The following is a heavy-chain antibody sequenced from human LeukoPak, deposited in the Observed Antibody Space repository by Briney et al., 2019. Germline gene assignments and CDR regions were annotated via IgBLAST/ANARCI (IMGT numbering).Heavy chain of an antibody. CDR2: IYPGDSDT. Sequence: GESLKISCKGSGYNFPNYWIGWVRPMPGKGLEWMGIIYPGDSDTRYSPSSQGHVTMSADKSINTAYLQWRSLEVADTAMYYCARPEQMGNFDYWGQGTLVTVSS. CDR3: ARPEQMGNFDY. V-gene: IGHV5-51*01. CDR1: GYNFPNYW. D-gene: IGHD6-13*01. J-gene: IGHJ4*02.